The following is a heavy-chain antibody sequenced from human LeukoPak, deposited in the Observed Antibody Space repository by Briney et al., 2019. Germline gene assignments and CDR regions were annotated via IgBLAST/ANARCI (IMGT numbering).Heavy chain of an antibody. CDR1: GGSFSGYY. CDR3: ASGVYYFDY. V-gene: IGHV4-34*01. CDR2: INHSGST. J-gene: IGHJ4*02. Sequence: SETLSLTCAVYGGSFSGYYWSWIRQPPGKGLEWIGEINHSGSTNYNPSLKSRVTISVDTSKNQFSLKLGSVTAADTAVYYCASGVYYFDYWGQGTLVTVSS.